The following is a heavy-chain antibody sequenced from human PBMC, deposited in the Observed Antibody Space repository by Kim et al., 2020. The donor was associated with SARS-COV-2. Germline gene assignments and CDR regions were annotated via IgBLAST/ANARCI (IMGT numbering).Heavy chain of an antibody. Sequence: DSVKGPFTISRDSANNTLYLQMNRLIAEDTAVYFCARAGILTGYYSFDFWGQGTLVTVSS. D-gene: IGHD3-9*01. V-gene: IGHV3-74*01. CDR3: ARAGILTGYYSFDF. J-gene: IGHJ4*02.